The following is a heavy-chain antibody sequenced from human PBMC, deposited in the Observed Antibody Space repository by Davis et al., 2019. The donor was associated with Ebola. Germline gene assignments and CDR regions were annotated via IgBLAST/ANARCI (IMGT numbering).Heavy chain of an antibody. V-gene: IGHV5-51*01. CDR2: IYPGDSDT. Sequence: GESLKISCKGSGYSFTSYWIGWVRQMPGKGLEWMGIIYPGDSDTRYSPSFQGQVTISADKSISTAYLQWSSLKASDTAMYYCARGLYCSGSSCYSVDYWGQGTLVTVSS. CDR1: GYSFTSYW. J-gene: IGHJ4*02. D-gene: IGHD2-15*01. CDR3: ARGLYCSGSSCYSVDY.